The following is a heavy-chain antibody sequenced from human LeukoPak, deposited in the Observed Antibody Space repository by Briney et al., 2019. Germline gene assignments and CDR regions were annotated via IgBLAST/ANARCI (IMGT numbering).Heavy chain of an antibody. CDR2: ISSSSSTI. V-gene: IGHV3-48*01. Sequence: GGSLRLSCTASGFTFSSYSRNWVRQAPGEGLEWLSYISSSSSTIYYADSVKGRFTISRDNAKNSLYLQMNSLRADDTAVYYCARDGYYDFWSGTTNWFDPWGQGTLVTVSS. D-gene: IGHD3-3*01. CDR3: ARDGYYDFWSGTTNWFDP. J-gene: IGHJ5*02. CDR1: GFTFSSYS.